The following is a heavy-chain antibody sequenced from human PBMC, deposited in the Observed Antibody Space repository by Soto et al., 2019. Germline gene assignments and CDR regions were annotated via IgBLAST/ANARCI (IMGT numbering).Heavy chain of an antibody. D-gene: IGHD6-6*01. V-gene: IGHV3-23*01. CDR1: GFTFRSYA. CDR2: VSGSGGTI. J-gene: IGHJ4*02. Sequence: EVQLLESGGGLVQPGGSLRLSCAASGFTFRSYAMSWVRQAPGKGLEWVSSVSGSGGTIIYADSVKGRFTISRDNSKTGVYLTMRSLRAEDTAVYYCARFRAQVSAEYHVESWGQCTLVTVSS. CDR3: ARFRAQVSAEYHVES.